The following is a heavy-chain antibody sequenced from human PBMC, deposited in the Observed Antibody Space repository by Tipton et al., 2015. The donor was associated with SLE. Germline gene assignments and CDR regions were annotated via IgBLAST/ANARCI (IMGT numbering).Heavy chain of an antibody. V-gene: IGHV4-61*10. CDR2: IYHSGST. D-gene: IGHD3-3*01. CDR1: GGSFSSGSYY. J-gene: IGHJ4*02. Sequence: TLSLTCAVYGGSFSSGSYYWSWIRQPAGKGLEWIGEIYHSGSTNYNPSLKSRVTISVDKSKNQFSLKLSSVTAADTAVYYCARDVGSGPGYWGQGTLVTVSS. CDR3: ARDVGSGPGY.